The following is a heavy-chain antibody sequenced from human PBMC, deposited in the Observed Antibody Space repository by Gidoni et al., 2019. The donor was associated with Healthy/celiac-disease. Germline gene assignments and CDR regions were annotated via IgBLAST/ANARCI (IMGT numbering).Heavy chain of an antibody. J-gene: IGHJ6*02. D-gene: IGHD2-21*02. CDR3: AKGGGNSGYYYYGMDV. CDR2: VSSSSSYI. Sequence: EVQLVESGGGLVKPGGSLRLSCAASGFTFSSYSMNWVRQAPGKGLEWVSSVSSSSSYIYYADSVKSRCTISKDKAKNSLYLQMDSLRAEDTAVYYCAKGGGNSGYYYYGMDVWGQGTTVTVSS. CDR1: GFTFSSYS. V-gene: IGHV3-21*01.